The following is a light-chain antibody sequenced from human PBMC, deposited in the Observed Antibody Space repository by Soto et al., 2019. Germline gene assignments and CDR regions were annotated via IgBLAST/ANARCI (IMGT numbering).Light chain of an antibody. CDR1: QSVSFK. Sequence: EIVMTQSPATLSVSPGERATLSCRASQSVSFKLAWYQQKPGQAPRLVIYDTSTRATGIPARFSGSGSGTEFTLTISSLQSEDFAVYYCQQYYNWPPITFGQGTRLEIK. CDR3: QQYYNWPPIT. CDR2: DTS. V-gene: IGKV3-15*01. J-gene: IGKJ5*01.